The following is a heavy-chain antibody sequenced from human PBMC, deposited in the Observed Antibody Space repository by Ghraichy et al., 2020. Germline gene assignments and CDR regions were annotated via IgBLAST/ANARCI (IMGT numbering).Heavy chain of an antibody. D-gene: IGHD1-14*01. V-gene: IGHV4-34*01. CDR2: INHSGST. Sequence: SETLSLTCAVYGGSFSGYYWSWIRQPPGKGLEWIGEINHSGSTNYNPSLKSRVTISVDTSKNQFSLKLSSVTAADTAVYYCARFVGFGIDYWGQGTLVTVSS. J-gene: IGHJ4*02. CDR3: ARFVGFGIDY. CDR1: GGSFSGYY.